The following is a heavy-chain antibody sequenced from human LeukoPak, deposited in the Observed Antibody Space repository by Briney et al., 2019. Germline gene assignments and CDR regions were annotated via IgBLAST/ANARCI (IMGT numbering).Heavy chain of an antibody. CDR1: GFTFSDYY. V-gene: IGHV3-11*01. Sequence: GGSLRLSCAASGFTFSDYYMSWIRQAPGKGLEWVSYISSSGSTICYADSVKGRFTISRDNAKNSLYLQMNSLRAEDTAVYYCAGGDIVATTNFDYWGQGTLVTVSS. J-gene: IGHJ4*02. D-gene: IGHD5-12*01. CDR2: ISSSGSTI. CDR3: AGGDIVATTNFDY.